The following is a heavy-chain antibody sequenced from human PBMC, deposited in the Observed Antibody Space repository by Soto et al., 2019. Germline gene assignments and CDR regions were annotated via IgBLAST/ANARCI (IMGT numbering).Heavy chain of an antibody. CDR2: MNEDGGTT. CDR3: ASDLSGRADV. V-gene: IGHV3-74*01. D-gene: IGHD3-10*01. CDR1: GFTFSSYW. J-gene: IGHJ6*02. Sequence: PGGSLRLCCAASGFTFSSYWMHWVRQAPGKGLVWVSRMNEDGGTTDYADSVKGRFTISRDNAKNTLYLQMNSLRVEDMAVYYCASDLSGRADVWGQGTTVTVSS.